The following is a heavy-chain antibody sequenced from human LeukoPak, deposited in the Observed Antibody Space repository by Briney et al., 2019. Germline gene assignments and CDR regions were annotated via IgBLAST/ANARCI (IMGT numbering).Heavy chain of an antibody. CDR1: GGSISSYY. D-gene: IGHD3-9*01. Sequence: SETLSLTCTVSGGSISSYYWSWIRQPAGKGLEWIGYIYYSGSTNYNPSLKSRVTISVDTSKNQFSLKLSSVTAADTAVYYCARAYWTYYDILTDYYNRAFDIWGQGTMVTVSS. CDR3: ARAYWTYYDILTDYYNRAFDI. J-gene: IGHJ3*02. V-gene: IGHV4-59*01. CDR2: IYYSGST.